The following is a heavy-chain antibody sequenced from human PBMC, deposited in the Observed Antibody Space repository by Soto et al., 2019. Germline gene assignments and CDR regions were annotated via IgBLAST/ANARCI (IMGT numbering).Heavy chain of an antibody. CDR1: GFTFSSYS. CDR3: ARVSYYDSSGSQTYYYYGMDV. J-gene: IGHJ6*02. Sequence: PGGSLRLSCAASGFTFSSYSMNWVRQAPGKGLEWVSYISSSSSTIYYAGSVKGRFTISRDNAKNSLYLRMNSLRDEDTAVYYCARVSYYDSSGSQTYYYYGMDVWGQGTTVTVSS. D-gene: IGHD3-22*01. CDR2: ISSSSSTI. V-gene: IGHV3-48*02.